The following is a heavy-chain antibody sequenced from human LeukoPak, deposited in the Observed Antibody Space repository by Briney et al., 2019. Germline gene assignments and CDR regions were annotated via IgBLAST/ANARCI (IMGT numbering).Heavy chain of an antibody. CDR3: ARTLRLNTPRAFDV. CDR1: GFTVNTYA. V-gene: IGHV3-48*04. J-gene: IGHJ3*01. Sequence: GGSLRLSCAASGFTVNTYAMSWVRQAPGKGLEWVSYISSSGSTIYYADSVKGRFTISRDNAKNSLYLQMNSLRADDTAVYYCARTLRLNTPRAFDVWGQGTMVTVSS. CDR2: ISSSGSTI. D-gene: IGHD6-25*01.